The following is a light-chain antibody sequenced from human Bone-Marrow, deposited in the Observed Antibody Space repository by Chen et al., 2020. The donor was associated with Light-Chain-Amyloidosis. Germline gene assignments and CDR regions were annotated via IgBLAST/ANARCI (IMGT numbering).Light chain of an antibody. CDR1: NIGSTS. J-gene: IGLJ3*02. V-gene: IGLV3-21*02. CDR2: DDS. Sequence: SYVLTQPSSVSVAPGQTATIACGRNNIGSTSVHWYQQTPGQAPLLVVYDDSDRLSGIPERLSGSNSGNTATLTISRVEAGDESDYYCQVWDMSSDRPVFGGGTKLTVL. CDR3: QVWDMSSDRPV.